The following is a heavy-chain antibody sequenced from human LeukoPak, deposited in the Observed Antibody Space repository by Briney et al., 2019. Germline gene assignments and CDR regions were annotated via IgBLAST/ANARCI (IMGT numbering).Heavy chain of an antibody. J-gene: IGHJ5*01. CDR3: ARTPVPYCSSTSCYADWFDS. D-gene: IGHD2-2*01. V-gene: IGHV3-30*04. Sequence: GRSLRLSCAASGFTFSSYAMHWVRQAPRKRLHQVAVISYDGSNKYYADSVKGRFTISRDNSKNTLYLQMNRLRAEDTAVYYCARTPVPYCSSTSCYADWFDSWGQGTLGTVSS. CDR2: ISYDGSNK. CDR1: GFTFSSYA.